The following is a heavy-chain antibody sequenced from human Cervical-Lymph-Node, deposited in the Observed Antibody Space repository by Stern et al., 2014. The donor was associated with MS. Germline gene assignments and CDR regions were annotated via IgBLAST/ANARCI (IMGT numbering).Heavy chain of an antibody. Sequence: QLQLQESGPGLVKPSQTLSLSCTVSDASISTGLSYWAWIRQHPEKGLEWIAYASNRGSTYYNPSLKSRVSMSVDASENKFSLKVSSVTAADTAMYFCARALRDTAKVVYFDAWGQGTLVTVSS. D-gene: IGHD5-18*01. CDR1: DASISTGLSY. J-gene: IGHJ4*02. CDR2: ASNRGST. V-gene: IGHV4-31*03. CDR3: ARALRDTAKVVYFDA.